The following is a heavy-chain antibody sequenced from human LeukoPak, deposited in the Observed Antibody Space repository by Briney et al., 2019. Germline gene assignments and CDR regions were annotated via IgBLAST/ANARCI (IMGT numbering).Heavy chain of an antibody. V-gene: IGHV4-59*08. D-gene: IGHD3-10*01. CDR3: ATRGY. J-gene: IGHJ4*02. CDR1: GGSISSDY. CDR2: IYNSGSN. Sequence: SETLSLTCTVSGGSISSDYWQWIRQPPGKGLEWIGYIYNSGSNNYNPSLKSRVTISIDTSKNQFSLKLTSVTAADTAVCYCATRGYWGQGTLVTVSS.